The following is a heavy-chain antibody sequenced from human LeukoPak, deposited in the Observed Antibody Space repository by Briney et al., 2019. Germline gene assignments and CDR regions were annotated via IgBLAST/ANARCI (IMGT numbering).Heavy chain of an antibody. J-gene: IGHJ5*02. D-gene: IGHD1-14*01. Sequence: VASVKVSCKASGYTFTSYDINWVRQATGQGLEWMGWMNPNSGNTGYAQKFQGGVTMTRNTSISTAYMELSSLRSEDTAVYYCARQSWGPITIENWFDPWGQGTLVTVSS. V-gene: IGHV1-8*01. CDR1: GYTFTSYD. CDR2: MNPNSGNT. CDR3: ARQSWGPITIENWFDP.